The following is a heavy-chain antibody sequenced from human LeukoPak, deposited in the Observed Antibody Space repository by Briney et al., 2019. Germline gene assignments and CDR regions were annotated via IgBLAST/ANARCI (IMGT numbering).Heavy chain of an antibody. J-gene: IGHJ4*02. Sequence: GGSLRLSCAASGFTFSSYGMHWVRQAPGKGLEWVAFIRYDESNKYYGDSVKGRFTISRDNSRNTLYLQMSSLSAEDTAVYYCAKDRNYNSPFDYWGQGTLVTVSS. CDR2: IRYDESNK. V-gene: IGHV3-30*02. CDR1: GFTFSSYG. CDR3: AKDRNYNSPFDY. D-gene: IGHD5-24*01.